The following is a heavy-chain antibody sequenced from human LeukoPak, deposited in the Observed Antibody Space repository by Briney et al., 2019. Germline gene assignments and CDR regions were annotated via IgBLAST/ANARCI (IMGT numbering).Heavy chain of an antibody. CDR3: ARRISTYWYFDL. CDR2: ISYSGST. CDR1: GGSISSYY. Sequence: SETLSLTCTVSGGSISSYYWSWIRQPPGKGLEWIGYISYSGSTKYNPSLKSRVTISGDTSRNEFSLKLSSVTAADTDVYYCARRISTYWYFDLWGRGTLVTVSS. D-gene: IGHD2/OR15-2a*01. V-gene: IGHV4-59*08. J-gene: IGHJ2*01.